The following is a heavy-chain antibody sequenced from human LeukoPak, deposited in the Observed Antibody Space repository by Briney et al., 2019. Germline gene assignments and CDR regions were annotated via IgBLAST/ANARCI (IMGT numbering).Heavy chain of an antibody. V-gene: IGHV3-7*03. Sequence: GGSLRLSCAASGFTFSSYWMSWVRQAPGKGLEWVANIKQDGSEKYYVDSVKGRFTISRDNAKNSLYLQMNSLRAEDTAVYYCAKDGGLWVSAHWGDSWGRGTLVTVSS. CDR1: GFTFSSYW. CDR2: IKQDGSEK. J-gene: IGHJ4*02. CDR3: AKDGGLWVSAHWGDS. D-gene: IGHD7-27*01.